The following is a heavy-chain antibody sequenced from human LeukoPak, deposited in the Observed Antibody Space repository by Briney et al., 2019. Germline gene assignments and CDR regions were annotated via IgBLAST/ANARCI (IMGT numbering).Heavy chain of an antibody. J-gene: IGHJ5*02. CDR3: ARSPGSLRWFDP. V-gene: IGHV4-34*01. CDR2: INHSGST. CDR1: GFTFSSYG. D-gene: IGHD3-10*01. Sequence: LRLSCAASGFTFSSYGMNWVRQAPGKGLEWIGEINHSGSTNYNPSLKSRVTISVDTSKNQFSLKLSSVTAADTAVYYCARSPGSLRWFDPWGQGTLVTVSS.